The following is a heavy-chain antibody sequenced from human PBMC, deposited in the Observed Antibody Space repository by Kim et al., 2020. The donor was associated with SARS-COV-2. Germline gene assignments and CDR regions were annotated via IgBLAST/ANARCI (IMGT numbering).Heavy chain of an antibody. J-gene: IGHJ4*02. CDR2: IKSKSDDGTT. CDR3: TTGANY. Sequence: GGSLRLSCAASGFIFTNAWMSWVRQAPGKGLEWVGRIKSKSDDGTTDYAASVKGRFTISRDDSKNTLYLQMNSLKTEDTAMYDCTTGANYWGQGTLVTVS. CDR1: GFIFTNAW. D-gene: IGHD5-12*01. V-gene: IGHV3-15*01.